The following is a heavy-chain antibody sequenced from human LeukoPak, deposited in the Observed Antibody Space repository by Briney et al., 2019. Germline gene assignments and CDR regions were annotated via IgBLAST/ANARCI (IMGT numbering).Heavy chain of an antibody. V-gene: IGHV3-23*01. CDR1: GFTFSSYA. CDR3: ANGGYAYGADY. D-gene: IGHD5-18*01. Sequence: GGSLRLSCVASGFTFSSYAMSWVRQAPGRGLEWVSGIRGSGGSTYYADSVKGRFTISRDNSKNTLYLQMNSLRAEDTAVYYCANGGYAYGADYWGQGTPVTVSS. CDR2: IRGSGGST. J-gene: IGHJ4*02.